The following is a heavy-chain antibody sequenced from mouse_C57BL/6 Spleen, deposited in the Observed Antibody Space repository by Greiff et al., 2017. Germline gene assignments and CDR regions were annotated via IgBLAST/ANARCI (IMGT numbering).Heavy chain of an antibody. V-gene: IGHV1S56*01. J-gene: IGHJ2*01. CDR1: GYTFTRYD. Sequence: QVQLQQSGPELVKPGASVKLSCKASGYTFTRYDIHWVKPRPGQGLAWIGWIYPGDGDPHYNGKFKGKATLTADKSSSTAYSQLSSLSSEYSAVYFCARGDYGSFDFWGQGTTLTGSS. D-gene: IGHD1-1*01. CDR2: IYPGDGDP. CDR3: ARGDYGSFDF.